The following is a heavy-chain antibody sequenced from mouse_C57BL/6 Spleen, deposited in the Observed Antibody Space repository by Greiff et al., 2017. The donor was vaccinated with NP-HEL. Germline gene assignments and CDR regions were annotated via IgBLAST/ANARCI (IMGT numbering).Heavy chain of an antibody. CDR2: IYPGDGDT. J-gene: IGHJ3*01. Sequence: VQLVESGAELVKPGASVKISCKASGYAFSSYWMNWVKQRPGKGLEWIGQIYPGDGDTNYNGKFKGKATLTADKSSSTAYMQLSSLTSEDSAVYVCARGYCSSPAWFAYWGKGTLVTVSA. V-gene: IGHV1-80*01. CDR1: GYAFSSYW. CDR3: ARGYCSSPAWFAY. D-gene: IGHD1-1*01.